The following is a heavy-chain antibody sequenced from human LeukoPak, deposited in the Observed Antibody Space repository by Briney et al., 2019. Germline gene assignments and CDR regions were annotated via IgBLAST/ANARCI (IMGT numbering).Heavy chain of an antibody. D-gene: IGHD3-9*01. J-gene: IGHJ3*02. CDR2: IIPIFGTA. CDR1: GGTFSSYA. V-gene: IGHV1-69*01. Sequence: ASVKVSCKASGGTFSSYAISWVRQAPGQGLEWMGGIIPIFGTANYAQKFQGRVTITADESTSTAYMELSSLRSEDTAVYYCARGQLRYFDWLLFRGEVGEFDIWGQGTMVTVSS. CDR3: ARGQLRYFDWLLFRGEVGEFDI.